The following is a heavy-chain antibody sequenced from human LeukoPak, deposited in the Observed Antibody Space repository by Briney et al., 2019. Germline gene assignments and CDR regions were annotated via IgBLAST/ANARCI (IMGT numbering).Heavy chain of an antibody. D-gene: IGHD2-15*01. CDR2: MYYSGST. CDR1: GASIGSSSYD. V-gene: IGHV4-39*01. CDR3: ARTIVVVVAATLYDAFDI. Sequence: SQSLSLTCTVSGASIGSSSYDWGWIRQPPGKGLEWIGSMYYSGSTYYNPSLKSRVTISVDTSKNQFSLKLSSVTAADTAVYYCARTIVVVVAATLYDAFDIWGQGTMVTVSS. J-gene: IGHJ3*02.